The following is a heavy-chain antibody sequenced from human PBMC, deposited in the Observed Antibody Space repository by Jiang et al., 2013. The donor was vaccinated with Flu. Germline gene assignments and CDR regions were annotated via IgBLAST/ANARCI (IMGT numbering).Heavy chain of an antibody. CDR2: IYPGDSDT. Sequence: GAEVKKPGESLKISCKGSGYSFTSYWIGWVRQMPGKGLEWMGIIYPGDSDTRYSPSLQGQVTISADKSISTAYLQWSSLKASDTAMYYCARPLIEEVVITSENWYFDLWGRGTLVTVSS. J-gene: IGHJ2*01. CDR1: GYSFTSYW. CDR3: ARPLIEEVVITSENWYFDL. D-gene: IGHD3-22*01. V-gene: IGHV5-51*03.